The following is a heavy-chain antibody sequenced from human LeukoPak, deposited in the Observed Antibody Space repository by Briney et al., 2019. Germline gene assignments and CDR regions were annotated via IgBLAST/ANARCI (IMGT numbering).Heavy chain of an antibody. V-gene: IGHV1-18*01. Sequence: ASVKVSCKASGYTFTSYGISWVRQAPGQGLEWMGWISAYNGNTNYAQKLQGRVTMTTDTSTSTAYTELRSLRSDDTAVYYCARDGGYCSSTSCYYWFDPWGQGTLVTVSS. CDR2: ISAYNGNT. CDR1: GYTFTSYG. D-gene: IGHD2-2*01. J-gene: IGHJ5*02. CDR3: ARDGGYCSSTSCYYWFDP.